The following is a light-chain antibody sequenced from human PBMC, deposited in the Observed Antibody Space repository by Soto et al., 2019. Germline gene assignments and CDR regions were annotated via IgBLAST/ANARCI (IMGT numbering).Light chain of an antibody. Sequence: ELLMTQSPATLSVSQGEGATLSCRASQSVGGSLAWYQEKSGQAPRLLISGASRRANGIPARFSGSGSGTDFTLIISSLQSEDFAVYYCQQYYQWPLTFGGGTKVDIK. CDR3: QQYYQWPLT. V-gene: IGKV3-15*01. CDR1: QSVGGS. CDR2: GAS. J-gene: IGKJ4*02.